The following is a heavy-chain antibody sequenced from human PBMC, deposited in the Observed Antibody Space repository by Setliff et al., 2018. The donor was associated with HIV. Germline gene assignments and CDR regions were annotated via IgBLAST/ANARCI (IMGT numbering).Heavy chain of an antibody. CDR1: GYTFTSYD. J-gene: IGHJ3*02. CDR2: MNPNSGNT. Sequence: VKVSCKASGYTFTSYDINWVRQATGQGLEWMGWMNPNSGNTGYAQKFQGRVTMTRNTSISTAYMELSSLRSEDTAVYYCARRITGLDAFDIWGQGTMVTVSS. D-gene: IGHD2-8*02. CDR3: ARRITGLDAFDI. V-gene: IGHV1-8*02.